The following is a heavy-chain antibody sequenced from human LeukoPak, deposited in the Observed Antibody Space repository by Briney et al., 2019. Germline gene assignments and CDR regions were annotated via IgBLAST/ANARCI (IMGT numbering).Heavy chain of an antibody. Sequence: PGGSLRLSCTVSGFTVSSNSMSWVRQAPGKGLEWVSFIYSDNTHYSDSVKGRFTISRDNSKNTLYLQMNSLRAEDTAVYYCARVLSGSYSYYYYYMDVWGKGTTVTISS. J-gene: IGHJ6*03. CDR1: GFTVSSNS. CDR3: ARVLSGSYSYYYYYMDV. CDR2: IYSDNT. D-gene: IGHD1-26*01. V-gene: IGHV3-53*01.